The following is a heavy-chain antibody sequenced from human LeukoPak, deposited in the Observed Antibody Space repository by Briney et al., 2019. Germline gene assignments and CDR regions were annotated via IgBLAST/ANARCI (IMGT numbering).Heavy chain of an antibody. CDR3: AKVPSGVRGVTCY. CDR2: MNPNSGNT. Sequence: ASVKVSCKASGYTFTSYDINWVRQATGQGLEWMGWMNPNSGNTGYAQKFQGRVTMTRNTSISTAYMELSSLRAEDTAVYYCAKVPSGVRGVTCYWGQGTLVTVSS. J-gene: IGHJ4*02. CDR1: GYTFTSYD. V-gene: IGHV1-8*01. D-gene: IGHD3-10*01.